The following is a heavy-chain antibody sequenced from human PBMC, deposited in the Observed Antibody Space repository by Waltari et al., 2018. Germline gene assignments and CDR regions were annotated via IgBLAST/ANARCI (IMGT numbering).Heavy chain of an antibody. CDR3: ARGRNGDYAFDY. J-gene: IGHJ4*03. D-gene: IGHD4-17*01. V-gene: IGHV4-61*02. Sequence: QVQLQESGPGLVKPSQTLSLTCTVSGGSISSGSYYWSWIRQPAGKGLEWIGRIYTSGSTNYNPSLKSRVTISVDTSKNQFSLKLSSVTAADTAVYYCARGRNGDYAFDYWGQGTTVTVSS. CDR2: IYTSGST. CDR1: GGSISSGSYY.